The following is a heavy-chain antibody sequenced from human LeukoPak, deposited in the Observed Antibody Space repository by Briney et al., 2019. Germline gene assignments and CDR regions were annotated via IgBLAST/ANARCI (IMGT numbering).Heavy chain of an antibody. CDR2: IYYSGNT. D-gene: IGHD1-1*01. Sequence: SETLSLTCTVSGGSITTYYWSWIRQPPGKGLEWVGTIYYSGNTFYHPSLASRVTISADTSKNQVSLRLTSVTAADTAVYYCARRAYGTGLDFWGQGTVVTVSS. J-gene: IGHJ4*02. CDR1: GGSITTYY. CDR3: ARRAYGTGLDF. V-gene: IGHV4-59*04.